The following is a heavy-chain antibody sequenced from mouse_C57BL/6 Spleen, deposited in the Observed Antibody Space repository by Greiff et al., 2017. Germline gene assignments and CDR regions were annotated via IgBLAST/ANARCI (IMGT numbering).Heavy chain of an antibody. CDR3: ARGRTGTDY. D-gene: IGHD4-1*01. CDR2: INPGSGGT. J-gene: IGHJ2*01. V-gene: IGHV1-54*01. Sequence: VQLQQSGAELVRPGTSVKVSCKASGYAFTDYLIEWVKQRPGQGLEWIGVINPGSGGTNYTEKFKGQATLTADKSSSTAYVHLNSLTSEDSAVYFCARGRTGTDYWGQGTTLTVSS. CDR1: GYAFTDYL.